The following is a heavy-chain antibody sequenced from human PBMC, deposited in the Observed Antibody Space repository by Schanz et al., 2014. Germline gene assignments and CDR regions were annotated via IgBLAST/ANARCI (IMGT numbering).Heavy chain of an antibody. J-gene: IGHJ3*02. CDR2: INAHTGNT. D-gene: IGHD3-10*01. Sequence: QVQLVQSGAEVKKPGASVKVSCKVSGSIFSKLLMHWVRQAPGQGPELMGWINAHTGNTQYAQKFQGRVNMTRDTVTTTVHLELTRLRTDDTAIYYCARVHIATYHYNSPGAFDIWGRGTRVTVSS. V-gene: IGHV1-18*01. CDR1: GSIFSKLL. CDR3: ARVHIATYHYNSPGAFDI.